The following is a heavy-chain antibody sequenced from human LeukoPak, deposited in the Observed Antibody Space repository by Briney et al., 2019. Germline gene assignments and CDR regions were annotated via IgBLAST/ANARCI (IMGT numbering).Heavy chain of an antibody. J-gene: IGHJ4*02. CDR2: IFHSGLT. V-gene: IGHV4-59*01. D-gene: IGHD4-17*01. Sequence: SETLSLTCTVSGGSISGFHWSWIRQTPGKGLEWIGYIFHSGLTNYNSALRSRVTLSVDTARNQLSLKLTSVTAADTAVYYCTREVSTVTFDYWGQGTLVTVSS. CDR3: TREVSTVTFDY. CDR1: GGSISGFH.